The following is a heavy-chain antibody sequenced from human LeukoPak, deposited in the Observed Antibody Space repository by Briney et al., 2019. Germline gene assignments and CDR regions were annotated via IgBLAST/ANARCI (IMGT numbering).Heavy chain of an antibody. Sequence: GGSLRLSCAASGFTFSSYAMHWVRQAPGKGLEWVAVISYDGSNKYYADSVKGRFTISRDNSKNTLYLQMNSLRAEDTAVYYCARDVTYDFWSGYYNSRGYFQHWGQGTLVTVSS. J-gene: IGHJ1*01. CDR3: ARDVTYDFWSGYYNSRGYFQH. V-gene: IGHV3-30-3*01. CDR1: GFTFSSYA. CDR2: ISYDGSNK. D-gene: IGHD3-3*01.